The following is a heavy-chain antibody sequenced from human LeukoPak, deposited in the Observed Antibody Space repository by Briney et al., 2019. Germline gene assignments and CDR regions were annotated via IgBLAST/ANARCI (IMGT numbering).Heavy chain of an antibody. D-gene: IGHD3-22*01. CDR3: ARGLLNSGYYYY. Sequence: GGSLRLSCAASAFTFSSCAMSWVRQAPGKGLEWVANIKQDGSEKNYVDSVKGRFTISRDNAKNSLYLQMNSLRAEDTAVYYCARGLLNSGYYYYWGQGALVAVSS. V-gene: IGHV3-7*01. J-gene: IGHJ4*02. CDR2: IKQDGSEK. CDR1: AFTFSSCA.